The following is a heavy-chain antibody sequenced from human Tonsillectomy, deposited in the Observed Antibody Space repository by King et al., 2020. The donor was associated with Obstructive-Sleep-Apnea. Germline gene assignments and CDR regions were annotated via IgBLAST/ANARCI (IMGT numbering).Heavy chain of an antibody. V-gene: IGHV3-11*06. Sequence: VQLVESGGGLVKPGGSLRLSCAASGFTFRDYYMSWIRQAAGKGLEWVSYISSSSSYTNYADSVKGRFTISRDNAKNSLYLQMNSLRAEDTAGDYCAIGLDYYGSGSYGYWGQGTLVTVSS. CDR3: AIGLDYYGSGSYGY. J-gene: IGHJ4*02. CDR2: ISSSSSYT. CDR1: GFTFRDYY. D-gene: IGHD3-10*01.